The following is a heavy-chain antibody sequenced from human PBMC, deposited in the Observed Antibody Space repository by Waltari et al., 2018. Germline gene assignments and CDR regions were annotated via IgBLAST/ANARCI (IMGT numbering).Heavy chain of an antibody. J-gene: IGHJ3*01. Sequence: QVQLQESGPGLAKPSENLSLTCTLCGSFYYLSWIRQPPGKGLECLGYASYSGSTYYNPSLQSRVTILVGSSRNQFSLQLSSVTAADTAVYYCATLGARYSNAFDVWGQGTMVTVSS. V-gene: IGHV4-59*08. D-gene: IGHD2-15*01. CDR1: GSFYY. CDR2: ASYSGST. CDR3: ATLGARYSNAFDV.